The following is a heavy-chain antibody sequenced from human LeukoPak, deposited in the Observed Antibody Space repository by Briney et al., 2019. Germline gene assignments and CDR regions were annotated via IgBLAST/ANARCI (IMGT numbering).Heavy chain of an antibody. CDR1: GGSINSYY. V-gene: IGHV4-59*01. Sequence: SETLSLTCTVSGGSINSYYWSWIRQPPGKGLEWIGYIYYSGSTNYNPSLKSRVTISVDTSNNQFSLKLSSVTAADTAVYYCARVKGSYYFDYWGQGTLVTVSS. CDR2: IYYSGST. J-gene: IGHJ4*02. CDR3: ARVKGSYYFDY.